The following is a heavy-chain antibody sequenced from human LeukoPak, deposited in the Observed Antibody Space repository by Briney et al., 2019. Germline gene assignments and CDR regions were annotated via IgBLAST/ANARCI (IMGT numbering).Heavy chain of an antibody. CDR2: IRSKANSYAT. J-gene: IGHJ3*02. D-gene: IGHD5-12*01. V-gene: IGHV3-73*01. CDR1: GFTFSGSA. Sequence: GGSLKLTCAASGFTFSGSAMHWVRQASGKGLEWVGRIRSKANSYATACAASVKGRFTISRDDSKNTAYLQMNSLKTEDTAVYYCTRPYSSYEALVAFDIWGQGTMVTVSS. CDR3: TRPYSSYEALVAFDI.